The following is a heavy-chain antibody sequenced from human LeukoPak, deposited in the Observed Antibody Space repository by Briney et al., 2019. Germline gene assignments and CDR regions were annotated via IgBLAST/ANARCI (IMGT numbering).Heavy chain of an antibody. D-gene: IGHD7-27*01. J-gene: IGHJ3*01. V-gene: IGHV3-7*03. CDR3: VRDLHWGGFDV. CDR2: IKGDGSEK. CDR1: GFTFSSYW. Sequence: PGGSLRLSCAASGFTFSSYWMTWVRQAPGKGLEWVGNIKGDGSEKYYVDSVKGRFTVSRDNSKNTLYLQMSSLRAEDTALYYCVRDLHWGGFDVWGQGTMVTVSS.